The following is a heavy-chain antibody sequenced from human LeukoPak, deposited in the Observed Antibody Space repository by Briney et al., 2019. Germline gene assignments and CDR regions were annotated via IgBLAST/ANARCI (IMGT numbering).Heavy chain of an antibody. Sequence: ASVKVSCKASGYTFTSYGISWVRHAPGQGLEWMGWISPYNGNTNYAQKLQGRVTMTTDTSTSTAYMELRSMRSDDTAVYYCARAFRPDFWSGYYTSYYFDYWGQGTLVTVSS. CDR2: ISPYNGNT. D-gene: IGHD3-3*01. J-gene: IGHJ4*02. CDR1: GYTFTSYG. CDR3: ARAFRPDFWSGYYTSYYFDY. V-gene: IGHV1-18*01.